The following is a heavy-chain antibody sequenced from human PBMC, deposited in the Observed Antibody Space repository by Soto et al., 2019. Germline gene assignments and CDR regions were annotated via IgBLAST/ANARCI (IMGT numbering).Heavy chain of an antibody. V-gene: IGHV3-21*01. CDR3: ARGGRYSSGRHFDL. D-gene: IGHD6-19*01. CDR1: GSYS. Sequence: EVQLVESGGGLVQPGGSLRLSCAASGSYSMNWVRQAPGKGLEWVSSISSSGSYIYYADSVKGRFTISRDNAKNSLYLQMNSLRAEDTAVYYCARGGRYSSGRHFDLWGRTTLVTVSS. CDR2: ISSSGSYI. J-gene: IGHJ2*01.